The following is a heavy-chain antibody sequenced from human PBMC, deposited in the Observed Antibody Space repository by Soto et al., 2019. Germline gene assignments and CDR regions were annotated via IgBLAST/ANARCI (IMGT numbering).Heavy chain of an antibody. CDR2: IYYSGST. Sequence: QVQLQESGPGLVKPSQTLSLTCTVSGGSISSGDYYWSWIRQPPGKGLEWIGYIYYSGSTYYNPSLKRRVTIAVDTSKNQFSLKLSSVTAADTAVYYGARHYYYGSGSSENWFDPWGQGTLVTVSS. V-gene: IGHV4-30-4*01. D-gene: IGHD3-10*01. CDR1: GGSISSGDYY. CDR3: ARHYYYGSGSSENWFDP. J-gene: IGHJ5*02.